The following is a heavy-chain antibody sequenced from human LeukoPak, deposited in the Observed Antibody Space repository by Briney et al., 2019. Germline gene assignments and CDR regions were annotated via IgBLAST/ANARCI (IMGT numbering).Heavy chain of an antibody. CDR1: GGTFSSYA. D-gene: IGHD6-19*01. CDR3: VYSSGWGRSYYFDY. Sequence: SVKVSCKASGGTFSSYAISWVRQPPGQGLEWMGGIIPIFGTANNAQKFQGRATITTDESTSTAYMELSSLRSEDTAVYYCVYSSGWGRSYYFDYWGQGTLVTVSS. J-gene: IGHJ4*02. V-gene: IGHV1-69*05. CDR2: IIPIFGTA.